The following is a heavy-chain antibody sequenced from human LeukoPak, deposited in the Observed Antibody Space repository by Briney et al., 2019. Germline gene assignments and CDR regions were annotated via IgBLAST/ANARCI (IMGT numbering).Heavy chain of an antibody. D-gene: IGHD6-19*01. CDR1: WFTVYRNY. J-gene: IGHJ4*02. V-gene: IGHV3-53*01. Sequence: GGSLRLSCAASWFTVYRNYVSWLREAPGGGLEGVSVIYSGGSTYYADSVKGRFTISRDNSKNTLYLQMNILRPEDKGVYYCARESPAVAWHPRDYWGQGTRVSVSS. CDR3: ARESPAVAWHPRDY. CDR2: IYSGGST.